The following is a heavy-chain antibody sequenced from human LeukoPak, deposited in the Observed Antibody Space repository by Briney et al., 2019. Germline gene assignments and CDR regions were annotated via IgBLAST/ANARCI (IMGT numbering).Heavy chain of an antibody. Sequence: ASVKVSCKASGYTFTSYDINWVRQATGQGLGWMGWMNPNSGNTGYAQKFQGRVTMTRNTSISTAYMELSSLRSEDTAVYYCAISTYYYGSGSYYSWFDPWGQGTLVTVSS. CDR1: GYTFTSYD. CDR3: AISTYYYGSGSYYSWFDP. D-gene: IGHD3-10*01. CDR2: MNPNSGNT. V-gene: IGHV1-8*01. J-gene: IGHJ5*02.